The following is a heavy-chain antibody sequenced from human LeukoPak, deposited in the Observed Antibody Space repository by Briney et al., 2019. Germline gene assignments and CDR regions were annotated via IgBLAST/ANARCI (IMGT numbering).Heavy chain of an antibody. CDR3: AKATGNLGN. D-gene: IGHD1-1*01. Sequence: GGSLRLSCAASGFTFSSYAMNWVRQAPGKGLEWVSYISSSGSTIYYADSVKGRFTISRDNSKNTLYLQIYTLTADDTAIYYCAKATGNLGNWGQGTQVTVSS. CDR1: GFTFSSYA. CDR2: ISSSGSTI. V-gene: IGHV3-48*01. J-gene: IGHJ4*02.